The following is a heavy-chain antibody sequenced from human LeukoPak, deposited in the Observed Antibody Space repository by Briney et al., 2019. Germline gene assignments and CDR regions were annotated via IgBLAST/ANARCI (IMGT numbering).Heavy chain of an antibody. D-gene: IGHD4-17*01. V-gene: IGHV1-2*02. CDR3: ARGAYGDYEIDY. Sequence: ASVKVSCKAAGYTFTGYYMHWVRQAPGQGLEWMGWINPNSGGTNYAQKFQGRVTMTRDTSISTAYMELSRLRSDDTAVYYCARGAYGDYEIDYWGQGTLVTVSS. CDR2: INPNSGGT. CDR1: GYTFTGYY. J-gene: IGHJ4*02.